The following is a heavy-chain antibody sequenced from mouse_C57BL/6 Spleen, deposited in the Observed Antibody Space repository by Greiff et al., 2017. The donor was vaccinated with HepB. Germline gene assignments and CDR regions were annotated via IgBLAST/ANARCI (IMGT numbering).Heavy chain of an antibody. Sequence: QVQLQQPGAELVMPGASVKLSCKASGYTFTSYWMHWVKQRPGQGLEWIGEIDPSDSYTNYNQKFKGKSTLTVDKSSSTAYMQLSSLTSEDSAVYYCAKGSGSSSFYAMDYWGQRTSVTVSS. D-gene: IGHD1-1*01. CDR2: IDPSDSYT. CDR1: GYTFTSYW. V-gene: IGHV1-69*01. CDR3: AKGSGSSSFYAMDY. J-gene: IGHJ4*01.